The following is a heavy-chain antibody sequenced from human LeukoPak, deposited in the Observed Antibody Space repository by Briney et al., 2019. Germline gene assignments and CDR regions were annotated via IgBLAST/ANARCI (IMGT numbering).Heavy chain of an antibody. CDR1: GGSFSGYY. CDR2: INYSGST. CDR3: ARGNPPRVSFRYYYDSSGPIDY. D-gene: IGHD3-22*01. Sequence: SETLSLTCAVYGGSFSGYYWSWIRQPPGKGLEWIGEINYSGSTNYNPSLKSRVTISVDTSKNQFSLKLSSVTAADTAVYYCARGNPPRVSFRYYYDSSGPIDYWGQGTLVTVSS. J-gene: IGHJ4*02. V-gene: IGHV4-34*01.